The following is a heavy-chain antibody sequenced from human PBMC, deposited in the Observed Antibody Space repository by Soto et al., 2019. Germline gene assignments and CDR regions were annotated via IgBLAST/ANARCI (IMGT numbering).Heavy chain of an antibody. V-gene: IGHV3-23*01. D-gene: IGHD2-2*01. J-gene: IGHJ3*01. Sequence: GSLRLSCAASGFPFSSYAMSWVRQAPGKVLEWVSAISGSGGDTYYADSVQGRFTISRDNSKNTLYLQMSSLRAEDTAVYYCAKHYCGSSTTCFDAFDFWGQGTMVTVSS. CDR3: AKHYCGSSTTCFDAFDF. CDR2: ISGSGGDT. CDR1: GFPFSSYA.